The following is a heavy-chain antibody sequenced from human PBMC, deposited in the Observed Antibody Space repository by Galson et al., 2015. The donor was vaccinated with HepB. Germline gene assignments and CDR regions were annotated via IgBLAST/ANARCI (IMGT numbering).Heavy chain of an antibody. CDR1: GYIFNNYP. V-gene: IGHV7-4-1*02. CDR3: ARGPVDDYHISGYYNAWFDP. Sequence: SVKVSCKASGYIFNNYPMNWVRQAPGQGLEWMGWINTNTGNPTYAQGFKGRFVFSLDTSVSTAFLQISSLKTEDTAMYYCARGPVDDYHISGYYNAWFDPWGQGTLVTVSS. CDR2: INTNTGNP. J-gene: IGHJ5*02. D-gene: IGHD3-22*01.